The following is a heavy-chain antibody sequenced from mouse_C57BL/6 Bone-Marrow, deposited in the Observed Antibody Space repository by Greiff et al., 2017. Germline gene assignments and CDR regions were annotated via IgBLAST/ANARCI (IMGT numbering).Heavy chain of an antibody. CDR2: ISSGGSYT. V-gene: IGHV5-6*01. CDR3: ARHRNVDY. J-gene: IGHJ2*01. CDR1: GFTFSSYG. Sequence: EVQVVESGGDLVKPGGSLKLSCAASGFTFSSYGMSWVRQTPDKRLEWVATISSGGSYTYYPDSVKGRFTISRDNAKNTLYLQMSRLKSEDTAMYYCARHRNVDYWGQGTTLTVSS.